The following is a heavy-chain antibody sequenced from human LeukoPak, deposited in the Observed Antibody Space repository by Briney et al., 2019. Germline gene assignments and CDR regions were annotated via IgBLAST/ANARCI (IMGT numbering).Heavy chain of an antibody. J-gene: IGHJ4*02. CDR1: GGSVSSGSYY. CDR2: IYYSGST. V-gene: IGHV4-61*01. D-gene: IGHD5-18*01. CDR3: AREGGYSYGSYFDY. Sequence: PSETLSLTCTVSGGSVSSGSYYWSWIRQPPGKGLEWIGYIYYSGSTNYNPSLKSRVTISVDTSKNQFSLKLSSVTAADTAVYYCAREGGYSYGSYFDYWGQGTLVTVSS.